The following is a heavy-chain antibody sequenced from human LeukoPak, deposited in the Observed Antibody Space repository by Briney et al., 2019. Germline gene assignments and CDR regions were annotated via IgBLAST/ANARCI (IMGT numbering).Heavy chain of an antibody. CDR1: GFTFSSYA. CDR2: ISGSGGST. V-gene: IGHV3-23*01. Sequence: GGSLRLSCAASGFTFSSYAMSWVRQAPGKGLDWFSAISGSGGSTYYADSVKGRFTISRDNSKNTLYLQMNSLRAEDTAVYYCAKEPVADWSNWFDPWGQGTLVTVSS. J-gene: IGHJ5*02. CDR3: AKEPVADWSNWFDP. D-gene: IGHD6-19*01.